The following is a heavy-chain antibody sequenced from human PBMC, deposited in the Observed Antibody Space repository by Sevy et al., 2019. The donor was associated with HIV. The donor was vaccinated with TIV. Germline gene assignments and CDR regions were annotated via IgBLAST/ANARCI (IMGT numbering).Heavy chain of an antibody. J-gene: IGHJ4*02. CDR1: GFTFSSYV. V-gene: IGHV3-64*02. CDR3: VRRGTAGSYDY. Sequence: GSLRLSCAASGFTFSSYVMHWARQAPGKGLESVSAISSTGGNTYYIGSVKGRFTISRDNSKNTLYLQMDSLRVEDMAVYYCVRRGTAGSYDYWGQGALVTVSS. D-gene: IGHD1-26*01. CDR2: ISSTGGNT.